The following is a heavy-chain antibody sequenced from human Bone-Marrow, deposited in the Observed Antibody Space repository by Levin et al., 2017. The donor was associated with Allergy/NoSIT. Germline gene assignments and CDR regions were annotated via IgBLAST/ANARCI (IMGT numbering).Heavy chain of an antibody. J-gene: IGHJ2*01. D-gene: IGHD6-13*01. CDR1: GGSISSYY. CDR2: IYYSGST. V-gene: IGHV4-59*01. CDR3: ARDRTRAGGYSSSWGNWYFDL. Sequence: SQTLSLTCTVSGGSISSYYWSWIRQPPGKGLEWIGYIYYSGSTNYNPSLKSRVTISVDTSKNQFSLKLSSVTAADTAVYYCARDRTRAGGYSSSWGNWYFDLWGRGTLVTVSS.